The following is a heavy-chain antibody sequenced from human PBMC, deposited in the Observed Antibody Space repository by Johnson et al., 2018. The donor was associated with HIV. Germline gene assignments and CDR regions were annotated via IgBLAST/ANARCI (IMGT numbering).Heavy chain of an antibody. CDR1: GFTFDDYG. Sequence: VQLVESGGGVVQPGRSLRLSCAASGFTFDDYGMSWVRQGRGGGLAWVSGITWNGGSTCYDDSVKGRFTISRDNSKNTLYLQMNSLRAEDTAVYYCAKDCGRWLQSDAFDIWGQGTMVTVSS. V-gene: IGHV3-20*04. CDR2: ITWNGGST. CDR3: AKDCGRWLQSDAFDI. J-gene: IGHJ3*02. D-gene: IGHD5-24*01.